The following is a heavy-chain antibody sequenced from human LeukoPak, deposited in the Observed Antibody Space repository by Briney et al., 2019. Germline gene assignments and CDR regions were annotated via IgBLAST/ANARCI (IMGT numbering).Heavy chain of an antibody. CDR3: AKDRYQLPYNWFDP. J-gene: IGHJ5*02. V-gene: IGHV3-23*01. CDR1: GFHFNMFA. CDR2: LSRGGETT. D-gene: IGHD2-2*01. Sequence: GGSLTLSCTGSGFHFNMFAMNWLRQAPAQGVEWVSGLSRGGETTNYADSVKGRFTVSRDTSKNMVFLQMNDLRPEDTAVYYCAKDRYQLPYNWFDPWGQGTLVTVSS.